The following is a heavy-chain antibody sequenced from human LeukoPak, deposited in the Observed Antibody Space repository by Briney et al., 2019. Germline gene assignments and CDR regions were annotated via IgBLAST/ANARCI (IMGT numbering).Heavy chain of an antibody. Sequence: SETLSLTCTVSGGSISSGSYYWSWIRQPPGKGLEWIGYIYYSGSSNYNPSLKSRVTISVDTSKNQFSLKLSSVTAADTAVYYCARSSGSLRQGGLDYWGQGTLVTVSS. CDR1: GGSISSGSYY. CDR3: ARSSGSLRQGGLDY. D-gene: IGHD1-26*01. CDR2: IYYSGSS. V-gene: IGHV4-61*01. J-gene: IGHJ4*02.